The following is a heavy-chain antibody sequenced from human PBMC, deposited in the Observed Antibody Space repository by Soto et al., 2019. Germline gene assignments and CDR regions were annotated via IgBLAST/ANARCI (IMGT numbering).Heavy chain of an antibody. D-gene: IGHD6-19*01. Sequence: EVQLVESGGGLVQPGESLRLSCAPSAFDFGGSWMSWVRQAPGKGLEWVANIMPDGNKKYYVDSVKGRFTISRDNTKNSLVLQMNSLRAGDTAVYYCARGGRWLDFHSWGQGTLVTVSS. CDR2: IMPDGNKK. CDR3: ARGGRWLDFHS. V-gene: IGHV3-7*01. CDR1: AFDFGGSW. J-gene: IGHJ4*02.